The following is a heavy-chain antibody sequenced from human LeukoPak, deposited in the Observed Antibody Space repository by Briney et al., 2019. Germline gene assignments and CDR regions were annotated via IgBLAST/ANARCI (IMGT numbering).Heavy chain of an antibody. V-gene: IGHV4-39*01. CDR2: IFSSGST. CDR1: GGSISVYSAYY. CDR3: ARSRGYSYAQDY. Sequence: SETLSLTCTVSGGSISVYSAYYWGRVCPPPGKGLGGIGGIFSSGSTYYNPSLKSRVTISVDTSKNQFSLKLSSVTAADTAVYFCARSRGYSYAQDYWGQGTLVTVSS. J-gene: IGHJ4*02. D-gene: IGHD5-18*01.